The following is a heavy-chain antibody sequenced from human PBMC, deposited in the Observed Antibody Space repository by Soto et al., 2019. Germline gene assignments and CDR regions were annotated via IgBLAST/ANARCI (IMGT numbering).Heavy chain of an antibody. CDR1: GYIFTSYW. CDR3: ARQGYGDYASWFDP. CDR2: IDPSDSYT. V-gene: IGHV5-10-1*01. J-gene: IGHJ5*02. Sequence: GESLKISCNGSGYIFTSYWISWVRQMPGKGLEWMGRIDPSDSYTNYSPSFQGHVTISADKSISTAYLQWSSLKASDTAMYYCARQGYGDYASWFDPWGQGTLVTVSS. D-gene: IGHD4-17*01.